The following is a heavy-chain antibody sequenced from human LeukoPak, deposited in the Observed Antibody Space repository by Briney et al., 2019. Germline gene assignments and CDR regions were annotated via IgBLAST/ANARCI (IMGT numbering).Heavy chain of an antibody. CDR3: ARAPITSPFYFDY. V-gene: IGHV3-20*04. CDR1: GFVFDEHG. CDR2: INWSGKST. Sequence: PGGSLRLSCTASGFVFDEHGMTWVRQVPGKGLEWVSGINWSGKSTSYGAPVRGRFTISRDNAKNSLSLQMDSLRAEDTALYYCARAPITSPFYFDYWGQGTLVTVSS. J-gene: IGHJ4*02. D-gene: IGHD2-2*01.